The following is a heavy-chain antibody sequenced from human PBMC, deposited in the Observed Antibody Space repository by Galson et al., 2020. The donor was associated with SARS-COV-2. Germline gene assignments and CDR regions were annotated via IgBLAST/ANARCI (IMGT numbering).Heavy chain of an antibody. J-gene: IGHJ6*03. V-gene: IGHV4-39*01. CDR1: GGSMSSSSYY. CDR2: IYYSGSA. Sequence: SETLSLTCTVSGGSMSSSSYYWGWIRQPPGKGLEWIGRIYYSGSAYYNPSLKSRVTISVDTSKNQFSLKLRSVTAADTAVYYCARRAAVAGNYYYYYYLDVWGKGTPVTISS. D-gene: IGHD6-19*01. CDR3: ARRAAVAGNYYYYYYLDV.